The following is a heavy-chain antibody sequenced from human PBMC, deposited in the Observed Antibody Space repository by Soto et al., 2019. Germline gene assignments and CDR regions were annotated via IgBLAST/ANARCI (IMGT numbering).Heavy chain of an antibody. V-gene: IGHV3-23*01. Sequence: GGSLRLSCAASGFTFSSYAMSWVRQAPGKGLEWVSAISGSGGSTYYADSVKGRFTISRDNSKNTLYLQMNSLRAEDTAVYYCAKIPLGYCSSTSCSNFDYWGQGTLVTVSS. CDR3: AKIPLGYCSSTSCSNFDY. CDR2: ISGSGGST. J-gene: IGHJ4*02. D-gene: IGHD2-2*01. CDR1: GFTFSSYA.